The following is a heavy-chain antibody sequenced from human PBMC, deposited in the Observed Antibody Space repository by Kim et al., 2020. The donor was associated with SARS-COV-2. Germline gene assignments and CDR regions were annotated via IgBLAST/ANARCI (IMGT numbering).Heavy chain of an antibody. V-gene: IGHV3-48*02. CDR3: ARLGGTRGYYYGMDV. CDR1: GFTFSSYS. D-gene: IGHD1-7*01. J-gene: IGHJ6*02. Sequence: GGSLRLSCAASGFTFSSYSMNWVRQAPGKGLEWVSYISSSSSTIYYADSVKGRFTISRDNAKNSLYLQMNSLRDEDTAVYYCARLGGTRGYYYGMDVWGQGTTVTVSS. CDR2: ISSSSSTI.